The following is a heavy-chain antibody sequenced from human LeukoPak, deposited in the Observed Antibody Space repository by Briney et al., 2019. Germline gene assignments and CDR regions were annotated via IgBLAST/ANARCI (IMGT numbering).Heavy chain of an antibody. CDR3: ASCSGGSCYFDY. V-gene: IGHV1-2*02. CDR2: INPNSGGT. D-gene: IGHD2-15*01. J-gene: IGHJ4*02. CDR1: GHTFTGYY. Sequence: ASVKVSCKASGHTFTGYYMHWVRQAPGQGLEWMGWINPNSGGTNYAQKFQGRVTMTRDTSISTAYMELSRLRSDDTAVYYCASCSGGSCYFDYWGQGTLVTVSS.